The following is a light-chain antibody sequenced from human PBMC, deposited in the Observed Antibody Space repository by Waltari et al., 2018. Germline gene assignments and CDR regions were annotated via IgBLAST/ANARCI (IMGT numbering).Light chain of an antibody. Sequence: QSVLTQPPYASGTPGQRVAISCSGSSPNIGSNYVYWYQQLPGTAPKLLIYTDNQPPSGVPVRFSDSKSGTTASLAISGLRSEDEADYYCAAWDDSVSAMVFGGGTKLTVL. CDR1: SPNIGSNY. CDR3: AAWDDSVSAMV. V-gene: IGLV1-47*01. J-gene: IGLJ2*01. CDR2: TDN.